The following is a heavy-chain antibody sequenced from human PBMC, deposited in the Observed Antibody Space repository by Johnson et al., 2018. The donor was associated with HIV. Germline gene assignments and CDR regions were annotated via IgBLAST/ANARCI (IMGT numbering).Heavy chain of an antibody. CDR3: ARERSRGGYSGYDYGAFDI. J-gene: IGHJ3*02. D-gene: IGHD5-12*01. V-gene: IGHV3-30*02. Sequence: QVQLVESGGGVVQPGGSLRLSCAASGFTFSSYGMHWVRQAPGKGLEWVAFIRYDGSEKYYMDSVKGRFTISRDNAENSLYLQMTSLRGEDTAVYYCARERSRGGYSGYDYGAFDIWGQGTMVTVSS. CDR2: IRYDGSEK. CDR1: GFTFSSYG.